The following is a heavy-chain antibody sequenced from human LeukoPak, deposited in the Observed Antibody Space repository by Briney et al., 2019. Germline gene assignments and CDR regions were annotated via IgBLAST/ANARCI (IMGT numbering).Heavy chain of an antibody. CDR2: IRKDGREI. V-gene: IGHV3-7*01. CDR1: GFTFSTSW. J-gene: IGHJ4*02. D-gene: IGHD1-1*01. Sequence: PGGFLRLSCVASGFTFSTSWMTWVRQAPGKGLEWVANIRKDGREIHYVDSVKGRFTISRDNTKNSLYLQMNSLRAEDTAVYYCVRDGDNWNDFDYWGQGTLVTVSS. CDR3: VRDGDNWNDFDY.